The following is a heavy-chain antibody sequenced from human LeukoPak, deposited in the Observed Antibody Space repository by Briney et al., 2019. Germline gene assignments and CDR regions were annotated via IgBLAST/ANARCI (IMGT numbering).Heavy chain of an antibody. CDR2: IDISGSNT. CDR1: GFTFSSHA. V-gene: IGHV3-23*05. J-gene: IGHJ4*02. CDR3: AKGIRPNDY. D-gene: IGHD2/OR15-2a*01. Sequence: PGGSLRLSRAASGFTFSSHAMSWVRQAPGKGLEWVSSIDISGSNTYYADSVKGRFTISRDNSKNTVYLHMNSLRPDDTAVYYCAKGIRPNDYWGQGTLVTVSS.